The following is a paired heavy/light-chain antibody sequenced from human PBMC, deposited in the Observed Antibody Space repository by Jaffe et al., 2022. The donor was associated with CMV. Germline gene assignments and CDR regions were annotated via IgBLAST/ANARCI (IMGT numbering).Light chain of an antibody. J-gene: IGKJ2*01. CDR1: QSISSY. V-gene: IGKV1-39*01. CDR2: AAS. CDR3: QQSYSNPQT. Sequence: DIQMTQSPSSLSASVGDRVTITCRASQSISSYLNWYQQKPGKAPKLLIYAASTLETGVPSRFSGSGSGTDFTLTISSLQPEDFATYYCQQSYSNPQTFGQGTKLEIK.
Heavy chain of an antibody. V-gene: IGHV3-20*01. CDR2: INWKGGYT. Sequence: EVQLVESGGGVVRPGGSLRLSCAASGFTFDDYGMSWVRQAPGKGLEWVSGINWKGGYTVYADSVKGRFTISRDNAKNSLYLQMNSLRAEDTALYHCARVDCSSTSCYTPLHGMDVWGQGTTVTVSS. D-gene: IGHD2-2*02. CDR3: ARVDCSSTSCYTPLHGMDV. J-gene: IGHJ6*02. CDR1: GFTFDDYG.